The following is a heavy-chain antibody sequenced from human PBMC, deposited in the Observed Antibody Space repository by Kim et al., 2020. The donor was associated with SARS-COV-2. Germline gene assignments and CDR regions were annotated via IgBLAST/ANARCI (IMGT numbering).Heavy chain of an antibody. Sequence: SETLSLTCTVSGYSISSGYYWGWIRQPPGKGLEWIGSIYHSGSTYYNPSLKSRVTISVDTSKNQFSLKLSSVTAADTAVYYCAREVAAGHAGNWFDPWGQGTLVTVSS. D-gene: IGHD6-13*01. CDR2: IYHSGST. V-gene: IGHV4-38-2*02. CDR1: GYSISSGYY. CDR3: AREVAAGHAGNWFDP. J-gene: IGHJ5*02.